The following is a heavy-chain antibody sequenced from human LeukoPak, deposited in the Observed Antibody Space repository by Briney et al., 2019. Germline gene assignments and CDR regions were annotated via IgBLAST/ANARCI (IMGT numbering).Heavy chain of an antibody. CDR3: ARDRYYYDSSGYYSDAFDI. V-gene: IGHV1-46*01. J-gene: IGHJ3*02. CDR2: INPSGGST. CDR1: GYTFTGYY. D-gene: IGHD3-22*01. Sequence: ASVKVSCKASGYTFTGYYMHWVRQAPGQGLEWMGIINPSGGSTSYAQKFQGRVTMTRDTSTSTVYMELSSLRSEDTAVYYCARDRYYYDSSGYYSDAFDIWGQGTMVTVSS.